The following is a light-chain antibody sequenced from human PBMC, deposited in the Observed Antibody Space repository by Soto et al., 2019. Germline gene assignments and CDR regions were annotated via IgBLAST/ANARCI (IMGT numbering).Light chain of an antibody. V-gene: IGKV3-20*01. CDR3: QQYGSLVT. CDR1: QSVSSSY. Sequence: EIVFPQSPGTLSLYPGESATLSWRASQSVSSSYLAWYQRKPGQAPRLLIHGASSRATGIPDRLSGSGSGTDFTLTISRLEPEDFAMYYCQQYGSLVTFGGGTKVDIK. J-gene: IGKJ4*01. CDR2: GAS.